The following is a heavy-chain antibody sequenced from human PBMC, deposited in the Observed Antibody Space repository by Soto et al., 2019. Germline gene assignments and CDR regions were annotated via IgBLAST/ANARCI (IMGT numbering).Heavy chain of an antibody. Sequence: EVQLLESGGGLVKPGGSLILSCAASGFTFSTYAMRWVRQAPGKGLEWVSAISGSGSSTYYADSVKGRFTISRDNSKNTLYLQMNSLRAEDTAVYYCTKGGGSCCFDCWGQGTLVTVSS. CDR2: ISGSGSST. D-gene: IGHD2-15*01. CDR1: GFTFSTYA. V-gene: IGHV3-23*01. J-gene: IGHJ4*02. CDR3: TKGGGSCCFDC.